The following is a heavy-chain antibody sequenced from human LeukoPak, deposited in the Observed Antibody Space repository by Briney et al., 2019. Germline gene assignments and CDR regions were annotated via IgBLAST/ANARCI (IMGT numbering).Heavy chain of an antibody. J-gene: IGHJ4*02. Sequence: KTGESLRASCKGSGYSFTYYWIAWVRQMPGKGLEWMGIIYPGDSDTRYSPSFQGQVTISVDKSVSAAYLQWSSLKASDTAMYYCASPPTRECSSISCPLSYWGQGTLVTVSS. D-gene: IGHD2-2*01. CDR1: GYSFTYYW. CDR3: ASPPTRECSSISCPLSY. CDR2: IYPGDSDT. V-gene: IGHV5-51*01.